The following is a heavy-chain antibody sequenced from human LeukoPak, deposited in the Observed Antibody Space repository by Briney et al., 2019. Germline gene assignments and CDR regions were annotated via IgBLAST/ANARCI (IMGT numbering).Heavy chain of an antibody. Sequence: ASVKVSCKVSGYTFTDYYMHWVQQAPGKGLGWMGLVDPEDGETIYAETFQGRVTITADTSTDAAYMELSSLRSEDTAVYYCAVIEVGPIDYWGQGTLVTVSS. CDR1: GYTFTDYY. D-gene: IGHD2-21*01. J-gene: IGHJ4*02. CDR2: VDPEDGET. V-gene: IGHV1-69-2*01. CDR3: AVIEVGPIDY.